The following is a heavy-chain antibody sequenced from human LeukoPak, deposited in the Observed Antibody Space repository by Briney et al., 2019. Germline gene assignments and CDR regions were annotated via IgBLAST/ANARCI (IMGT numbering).Heavy chain of an antibody. CDR1: GYTFTSYD. CDR2: MNPNSGNT. Sequence: ASVKVSCKASGYTFTSYDINWVRQATGRGLEWMGWMNPNSGNTGYAQKFQGRVTMTRNTSISTAYMELSSLRSEDTAVYYCARVGVGLLWFGGLGPQNGMDVWGQGTTVTVSS. D-gene: IGHD3-10*01. CDR3: ARVGVGLLWFGGLGPQNGMDV. J-gene: IGHJ6*02. V-gene: IGHV1-8*01.